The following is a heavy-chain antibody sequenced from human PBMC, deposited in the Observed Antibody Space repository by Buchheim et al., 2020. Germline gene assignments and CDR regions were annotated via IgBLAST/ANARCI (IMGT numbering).Heavy chain of an antibody. CDR2: ISYDGSNK. CDR1: GFTFSSYA. V-gene: IGHV3-30-3*01. Sequence: QVQLVESGGGVVQPGRSLRLSCAASGFTFSSYAMHWVRQAPGKGLEWVAVISYDGSNKYYADSVKGRFTISRDNSKNTLYLQMNSLRAEDTAVYYCERELGEYYYGSGSYYSSPGTNPPPTKPRCYYYCGMDVWGQGTT. J-gene: IGHJ6*02. CDR3: ERELGEYYYGSGSYYSSPGTNPPPTKPRCYYYCGMDV. D-gene: IGHD3-10*01.